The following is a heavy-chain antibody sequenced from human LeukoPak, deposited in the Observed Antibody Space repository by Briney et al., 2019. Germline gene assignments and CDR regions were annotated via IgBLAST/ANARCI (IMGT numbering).Heavy chain of an antibody. CDR3: AKDSGGLYCSGGSCYYYYY. D-gene: IGHD2-15*01. CDR2: ISWNSGSI. Sequence: GGSLRLSCAASGFTFDDYAMHWVRQAPGKGLEWVSGISWNSGSIGYADSVKGRFTISRDNAKNSLYLQMNSLRAEDTALYYCAKDSGGLYCSGGSCYYYYYWGQGTLVTVSS. V-gene: IGHV3-9*01. CDR1: GFTFDDYA. J-gene: IGHJ4*02.